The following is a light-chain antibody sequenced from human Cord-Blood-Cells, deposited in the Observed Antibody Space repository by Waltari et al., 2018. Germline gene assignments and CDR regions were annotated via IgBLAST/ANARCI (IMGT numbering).Light chain of an antibody. V-gene: IGLV2-23*01. Sequence: QSALTQPASVSGSPGQSITISCTGTSMDVGSYNLVSWYQQHPGKAPKLRFYEGSKRPSGVSNLFSGSRSGNTASLTISGLQAEDEADYYCCSYAGSRVFGGGTKLTVL. CDR3: CSYAGSRV. J-gene: IGLJ3*02. CDR1: SMDVGSYNL. CDR2: EGS.